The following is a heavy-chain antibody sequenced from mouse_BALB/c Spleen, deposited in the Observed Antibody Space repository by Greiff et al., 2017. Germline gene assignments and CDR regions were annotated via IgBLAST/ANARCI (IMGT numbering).Heavy chain of an antibody. CDR3: VRDDPYYGNYFDY. J-gene: IGHJ2*01. CDR1: GFTFNTNA. CDR2: IRSKSNNYAT. Sequence: EVQLVETGGGLVQPKGSLKLSCAASGFTFNTNAMNWVRQAPGKGLEWVARIRSKSNNYATYYADSVKDRFTISRDDSQSMLYLQMNNLKTEDTAMYYCVRDDPYYGNYFDYWGQGTTLTVSS. D-gene: IGHD2-10*01. V-gene: IGHV10S3*01.